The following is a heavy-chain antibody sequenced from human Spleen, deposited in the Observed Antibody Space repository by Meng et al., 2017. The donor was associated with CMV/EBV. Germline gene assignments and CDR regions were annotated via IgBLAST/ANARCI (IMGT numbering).Heavy chain of an antibody. Sequence: GSLRLSCTVSGVSIISSNYYWTWIRQPPGKGLEWIGEINHSGSTNYNPSLKSRVTISVDTSKNQFSLKLSSVTAADTAVYYCARGGSTGVIYWGQGTLVTVSS. CDR1: GVSIISSNYY. D-gene: IGHD2-21*01. CDR3: ARGGSTGVIY. J-gene: IGHJ4*02. CDR2: INHSGST. V-gene: IGHV4-39*07.